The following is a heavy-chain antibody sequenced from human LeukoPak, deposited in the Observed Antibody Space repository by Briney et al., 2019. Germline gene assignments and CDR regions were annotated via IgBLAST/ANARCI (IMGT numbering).Heavy chain of an antibody. D-gene: IGHD3-10*01. CDR2: IESKTDGGTT. Sequence: GGSLRLSCAASGFSFSDAWMSWVRQIPGKGLEWVGRIESKTDGGTTDYAAPVEGKFTISRDDSTITLYLQMNSLKSEDTAVYYCTTYGSGRKFDYWGQGILVTVSS. J-gene: IGHJ4*02. V-gene: IGHV3-15*04. CDR1: GFSFSDAW. CDR3: TTYGSGRKFDY.